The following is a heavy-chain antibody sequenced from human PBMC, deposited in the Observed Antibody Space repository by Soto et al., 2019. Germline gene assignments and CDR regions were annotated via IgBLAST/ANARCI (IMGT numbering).Heavy chain of an antibody. V-gene: IGHV3-33*01. CDR2: IWYDGSNK. D-gene: IGHD5-18*01. Sequence: QVQLVESGGGVVQPGRSLRLSCAASGFTFSSYGMHWVRQAPGKGLEWVAVIWYDGSNKYYADSVKGRFTISRDNSKNTRYLKMNSLRAEDTAVYYGARGEQLWCGAADYWGQGTLVTVSS. CDR1: GFTFSSYG. CDR3: ARGEQLWCGAADY. J-gene: IGHJ4*02.